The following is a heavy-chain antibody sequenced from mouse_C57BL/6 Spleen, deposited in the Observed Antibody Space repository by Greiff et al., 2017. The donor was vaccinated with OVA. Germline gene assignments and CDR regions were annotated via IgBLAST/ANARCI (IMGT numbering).Heavy chain of an antibody. CDR1: GYSITSGYY. CDR3: ARGHYDYGSY. V-gene: IGHV3-6*01. CDR2: ISYDGSN. J-gene: IGHJ3*01. D-gene: IGHD2-4*01. Sequence: EVQLQQSGPGLVKPSQSLSLTCSVTGYSITSGYYWNWIRQFPGNKLEWMGYISYDGSNNYNPSLKNRISITRDTSKNQCFLKLNSVTTEDTATYYCARGHYDYGSYWGQGTLVTVSA.